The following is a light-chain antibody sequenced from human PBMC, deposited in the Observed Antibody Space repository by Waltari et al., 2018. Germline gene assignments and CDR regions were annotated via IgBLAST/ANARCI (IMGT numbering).Light chain of an antibody. Sequence: EIVMTQSPATLSVSPGERATLSCRASQSVSSNLAWYQQKPGQAPRLLIYGASTRATGIPARFSGSGSGTEFTLTISSLQSEDFAVCYCQQYNNWPQGTFGQGTKLEIK. CDR2: GAS. CDR1: QSVSSN. J-gene: IGKJ2*02. V-gene: IGKV3-15*01. CDR3: QQYNNWPQGT.